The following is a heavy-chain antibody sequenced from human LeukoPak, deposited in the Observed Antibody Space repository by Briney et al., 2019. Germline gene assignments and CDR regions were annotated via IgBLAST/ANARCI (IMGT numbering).Heavy chain of an antibody. CDR3: ARTPGIAVAGTGYFDY. V-gene: IGHV3-53*01. CDR2: IYSDGST. D-gene: IGHD6-19*01. Sequence: GGSLRLSCAASGFTVSNNYMSWVRQSPGKGLEWVSVIYSDGSTYYADSVKGRFTISRDNSKNTVYLQMNSLRAEDTAVYYCARTPGIAVAGTGYFDYWGQGTLVTVSS. CDR1: GFTVSNNY. J-gene: IGHJ4*02.